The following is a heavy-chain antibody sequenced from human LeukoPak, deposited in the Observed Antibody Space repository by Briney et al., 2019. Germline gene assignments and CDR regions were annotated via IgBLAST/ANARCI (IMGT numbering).Heavy chain of an antibody. D-gene: IGHD6-19*01. Sequence: GGSLRLSCAASGFTFSSYAMSWVRQAPGKGLEWISAISGSGGSTYYADSVKGRFTISRDNSKNTLYLQMNSLRAEDTAVYYCARGHSGWYDYWGQGTLVTVSS. CDR2: ISGSGGST. CDR1: GFTFSSYA. J-gene: IGHJ4*02. CDR3: ARGHSGWYDY. V-gene: IGHV3-23*01.